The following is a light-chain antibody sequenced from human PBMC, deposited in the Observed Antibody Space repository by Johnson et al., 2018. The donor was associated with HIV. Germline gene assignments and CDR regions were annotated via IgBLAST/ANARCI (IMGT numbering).Light chain of an antibody. CDR2: ESN. CDR3: GTWDSSLSAEV. Sequence: QSVLTQPPSVSAAPGQKVTISCSGSSSNIGNNYVSWYQQLPGTAPKLLIYESNKRPSGIPDRFSGSKSGTSATLGITGLQNGDEADYYCGTWDSSLSAEVFGTGTKVTVL. J-gene: IGLJ1*01. V-gene: IGLV1-51*02. CDR1: SSNIGNNY.